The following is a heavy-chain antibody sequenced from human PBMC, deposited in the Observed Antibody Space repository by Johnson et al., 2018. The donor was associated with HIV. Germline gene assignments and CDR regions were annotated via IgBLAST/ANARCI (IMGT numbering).Heavy chain of an antibody. D-gene: IGHD3-16*02. CDR2: IKRKIEAEAT. CDR1: GFTFSNVW. V-gene: IGHV3-15*01. Sequence: VQLVESGGGLVQPGGSLRLSCAASGFTFSNVWMSWVRQAPGKGREWVGRIKRKIEAEATDYAAPVKGRFTISRDDSKTTLFLQMSSLKTDDPAVYYCTTAIVIDAFDIWGQGTMVTVSS. CDR3: TTAIVIDAFDI. J-gene: IGHJ3*02.